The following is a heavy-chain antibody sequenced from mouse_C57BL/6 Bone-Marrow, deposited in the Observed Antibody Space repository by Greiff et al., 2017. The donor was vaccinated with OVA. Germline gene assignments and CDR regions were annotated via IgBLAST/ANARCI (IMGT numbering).Heavy chain of an antibody. CDR1: GYTFTSYG. Sequence: VQLQQSGAELARPGASVKLSCKASGYTFTSYGISWVKQRTGQGLEWIGEIYPRSGNTYYNEKFKGKATLTADKSSSTAYMELRSLTSEDSAVYFCARKKLGHWYFDVWGTGTTVTVSS. CDR2: IYPRSGNT. J-gene: IGHJ1*03. D-gene: IGHD4-1*01. CDR3: ARKKLGHWYFDV. V-gene: IGHV1-81*01.